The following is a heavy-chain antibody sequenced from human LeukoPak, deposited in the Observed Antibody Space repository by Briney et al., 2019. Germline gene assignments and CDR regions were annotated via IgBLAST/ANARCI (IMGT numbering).Heavy chain of an antibody. D-gene: IGHD3-10*01. Sequence: ASVKVSCTASGYTFTGYYMHWVRQAPGQGLEWMGWINPNSGGTNYAQKFQGRVTMTRDTSISTAYMELSRLRSDDTAVYYCARGPAGPGPYYYYYMDVWGKGTTVTVSS. CDR3: ARGPAGPGPYYYYYMDV. V-gene: IGHV1-2*02. CDR2: INPNSGGT. CDR1: GYTFTGYY. J-gene: IGHJ6*03.